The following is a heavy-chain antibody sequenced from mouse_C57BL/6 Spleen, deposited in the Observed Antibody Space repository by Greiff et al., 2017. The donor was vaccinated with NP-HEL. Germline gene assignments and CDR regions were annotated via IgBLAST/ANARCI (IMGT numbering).Heavy chain of an antibody. Sequence: EVQRVESGGGLVKPGGSLKLSCAASGFTFSSYAMSWVRQTPEKRLEWVATISDGGSYTYYPDNVKGRFTISRDNAKNNLYLQMSHLKSEDTARYYCARERDVSSYGWFAYWGQGTLVTVSA. CDR2: ISDGGSYT. V-gene: IGHV5-4*01. D-gene: IGHD1-1*01. CDR3: ARERDVSSYGWFAY. CDR1: GFTFSSYA. J-gene: IGHJ3*01.